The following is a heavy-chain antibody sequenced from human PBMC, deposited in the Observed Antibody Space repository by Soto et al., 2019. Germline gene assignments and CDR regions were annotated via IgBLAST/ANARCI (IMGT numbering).Heavy chain of an antibody. CDR3: AREGLVGAEPDS. Sequence: QVQLVESGGGVVQPGRSLRLSCAASGFTFSSYGMHWVRQAPGKGLEWVAVIWYDGSNKYYADSVKGRFTISRDNSKNTLYLQMNSLRAEDTAVYYCAREGLVGAEPDSWGQGTLVTVSS. CDR1: GFTFSSYG. V-gene: IGHV3-33*01. D-gene: IGHD1-26*01. CDR2: IWYDGSNK. J-gene: IGHJ4*02.